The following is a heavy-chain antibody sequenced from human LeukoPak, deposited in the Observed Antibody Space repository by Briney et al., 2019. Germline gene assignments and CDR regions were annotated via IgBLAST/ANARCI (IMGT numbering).Heavy chain of an antibody. J-gene: IGHJ4*02. D-gene: IGHD6-19*01. V-gene: IGHV4-4*07. CDR2: IHTDGTT. CDR3: ATEQVSGSAWGFDY. CDR1: GGSISSYL. Sequence: PSETLSLTCTVPGGSISSYLWSWIRQPAGKGLEWLGRIHTDGTTTYSPSLQSRLTMSVDTSKKQISLRLCSVTAADTAIYSCATEQVSGSAWGFDYWGQGSLVTVSS.